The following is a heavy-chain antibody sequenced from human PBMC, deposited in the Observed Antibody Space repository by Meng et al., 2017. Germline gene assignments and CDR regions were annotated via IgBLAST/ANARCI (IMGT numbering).Heavy chain of an antibody. D-gene: IGHD6-13*01. V-gene: IGHV3-23*01. CDR3: AKDWAAGTARYFDY. Sequence: GESLKISCAASGFTFSSYAMSWVRQAPGKGLEWVSAISGSGGSTYYADSVKGRFTISRDNSKNTLYLQMNSLRAEDTAVYYCAKDWAAGTARYFDYWGQGTLVTGSS. CDR2: ISGSGGST. CDR1: GFTFSSYA. J-gene: IGHJ4*02.